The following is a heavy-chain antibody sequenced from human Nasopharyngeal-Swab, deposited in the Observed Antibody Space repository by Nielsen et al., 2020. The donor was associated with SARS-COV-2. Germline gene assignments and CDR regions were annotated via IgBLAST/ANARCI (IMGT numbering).Heavy chain of an antibody. Sequence: SETLSLTCTVSGGSISSYYWTWIRQSPGKGLEWIGYIYYSWSTDYNPSLKGRVTISVDTSKNQFSLKLNSVTAADTAVYYCARRETIVGSFDYWGQGTLVTVSS. CDR2: IYYSWST. CDR1: GGSISSYY. J-gene: IGHJ4*02. V-gene: IGHV4-59*08. D-gene: IGHD1-26*01. CDR3: ARRETIVGSFDY.